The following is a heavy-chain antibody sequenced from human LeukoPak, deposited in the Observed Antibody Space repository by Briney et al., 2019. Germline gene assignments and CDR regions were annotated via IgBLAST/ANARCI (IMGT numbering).Heavy chain of an antibody. Sequence: GRSLRLSCSASGFTFDDYAMHWVRQAPGKGLEGVSGISWNRGTIAYADSVKGRFTISRDNAKNSLYLQMNSLRAEDTAVYYCARYCSGGSCYGSDWFDPWGQGTLVTVSS. D-gene: IGHD2-15*01. CDR1: GFTFDDYA. J-gene: IGHJ5*02. CDR2: ISWNRGTI. V-gene: IGHV3-9*01. CDR3: ARYCSGGSCYGSDWFDP.